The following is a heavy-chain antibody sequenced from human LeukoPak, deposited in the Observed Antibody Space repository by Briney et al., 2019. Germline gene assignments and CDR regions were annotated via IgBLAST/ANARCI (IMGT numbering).Heavy chain of an antibody. CDR1: GGTFSSYA. J-gene: IGHJ6*03. CDR3: ARDGGGGVYGDYAAYYYMDV. V-gene: IGHV1-69*13. Sequence: ASVKVSCKASGGTFSSYAISWVRQAPGQGLEWMGGIIPIFGTANYAQKFQGRVTITADESTSTAYMELSSLRSEDTAVYYCARDGGGGVYGDYAAYYYMDVWGKGTTVTISS. D-gene: IGHD4-17*01. CDR2: IIPIFGTA.